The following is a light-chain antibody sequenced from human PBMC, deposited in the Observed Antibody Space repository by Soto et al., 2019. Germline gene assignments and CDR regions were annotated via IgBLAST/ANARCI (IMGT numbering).Light chain of an antibody. Sequence: QSVLTQPPSVSEAPGQRVTISCTGSSSNIGAGYEAHWYQQVPGTAPKLLIYXXXXXXXXXXXRXXXXKSGTSASLAITGXXAEDEXXYYCQSYDSSLSGYVFGTGTKLTVL. J-gene: IGLJ1*01. CDR3: QSYDSSLSGYV. V-gene: IGLV1-40*01. CDR1: SSNIGAGYE. CDR2: XXX.